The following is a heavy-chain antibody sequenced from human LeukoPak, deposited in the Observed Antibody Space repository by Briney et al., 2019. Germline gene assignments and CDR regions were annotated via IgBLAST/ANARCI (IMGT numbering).Heavy chain of an antibody. J-gene: IGHJ4*02. V-gene: IGHV3-30*18. D-gene: IGHD1/OR15-1a*01. CDR3: AKVNNYDDY. Sequence: GGSLRLSCAASGFTFSIFGIHWVRQAPGKGLEWVAAISPDGNKEYYTESVKGRFTVSRDNSNNMIYLQMSSLRGEDSAVYYCAKVNNYDDYWGQGTLVTVSS. CDR1: GFTFSIFG. CDR2: ISPDGNKE.